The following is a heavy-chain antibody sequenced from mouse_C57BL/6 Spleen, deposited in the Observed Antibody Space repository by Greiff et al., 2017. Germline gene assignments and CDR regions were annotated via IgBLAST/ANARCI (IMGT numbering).Heavy chain of an antibody. V-gene: IGHV1-64*01. CDR1: GYTFTSYW. CDR2: IHPNSGST. CDR3: ARAYYYGSSLYAMDY. J-gene: IGHJ4*01. Sequence: VKLQQPGAELVKPGASVKLSCKASGYTFTSYWMHWVKQRPGQGLEWIGMIHPNSGSTNYNEKFKSKATLTVDKSSSTAYMQLSSLTSEDSAVYYCARAYYYGSSLYAMDYWGQGTSVTVSS. D-gene: IGHD1-1*01.